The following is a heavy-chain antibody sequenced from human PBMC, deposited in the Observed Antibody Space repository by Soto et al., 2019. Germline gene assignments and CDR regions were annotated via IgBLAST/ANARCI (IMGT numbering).Heavy chain of an antibody. CDR1: GGSISSSSYY. Sequence: PSETLSLTCTVSGGSISSSSYYWGWIRQPPGKGLEWIGSIYYSGSTYYNPSLKSRVTISIDTSKNLFFLNLTSVTAADTAVYFCARIGLTSALLWGQGTLVTVSS. D-gene: IGHD4-17*01. CDR3: ARIGLTSALL. J-gene: IGHJ4*02. CDR2: IYYSGST. V-gene: IGHV4-39*02.